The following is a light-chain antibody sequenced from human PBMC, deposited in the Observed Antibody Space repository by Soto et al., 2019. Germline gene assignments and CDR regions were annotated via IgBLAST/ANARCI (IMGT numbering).Light chain of an antibody. CDR3: QQFNSYPLT. CDR1: ENIDNY. Sequence: EMTQSPSTLSASIGDLVTITCLASENIDNYLNWYQQKQGEAPKLLIYAASTLHSGVSSRFSGSGSGTEFTLTISSLQPEDFATYYCQQFNSYPLTFGGGTKVDIK. J-gene: IGKJ4*01. V-gene: IGKV1-9*01. CDR2: AAS.